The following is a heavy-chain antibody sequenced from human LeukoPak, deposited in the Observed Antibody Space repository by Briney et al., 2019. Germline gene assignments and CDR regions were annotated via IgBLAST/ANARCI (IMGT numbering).Heavy chain of an antibody. CDR1: GFTFSNFW. D-gene: IGHD1-20*01. V-gene: IGHV3-74*01. CDR2: IYGDGSFT. CDR3: AKGLHITA. J-gene: IGHJ5*02. Sequence: GGSLRLSCAASGFTFSNFWMHWVRQAPGKGLVWVALIYGDGSFTRYADSVKGRFTISRDNSKNTLYLQMNSLRAEDTAVYYCAKGLHITAWGQGTLVTVSS.